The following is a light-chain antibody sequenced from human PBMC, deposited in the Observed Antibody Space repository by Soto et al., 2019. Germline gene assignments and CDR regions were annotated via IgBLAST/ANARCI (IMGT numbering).Light chain of an antibody. CDR3: QQRSNWLT. V-gene: IGKV3-11*01. Sequence: ETMMTQSPDTLSVSLGERATLSCRASQSLRSSLAWYQQKPGQAPRLLIYDASTRATGIPDRFSGSGSGTDFTLTISSLEPEDFAVYYCQQRSNWLTFGGGTKVDI. CDR2: DAS. J-gene: IGKJ4*01. CDR1: QSLRSS.